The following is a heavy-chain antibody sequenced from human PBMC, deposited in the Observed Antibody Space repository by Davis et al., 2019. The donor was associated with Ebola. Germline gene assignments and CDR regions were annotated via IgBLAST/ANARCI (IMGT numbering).Heavy chain of an antibody. CDR3: ARGGITMTVVPRDYYYGWDV. V-gene: IGHV1-2*06. CDR2: INPNSGGT. D-gene: IGHD3-22*01. Sequence: ASVKVSCKASGYTFTGYYMHWVRQAPGQGLEWMGRINPNSGGTNYAQKFQGRVTMTRDTSISTAYLELSRLGSDDTAVYWCARGGITMTVVPRDYYYGWDVWGQGTTVTVSS. J-gene: IGHJ6*02. CDR1: GYTFTGYY.